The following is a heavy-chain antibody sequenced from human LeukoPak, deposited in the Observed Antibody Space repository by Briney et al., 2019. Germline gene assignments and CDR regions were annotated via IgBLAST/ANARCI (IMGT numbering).Heavy chain of an antibody. V-gene: IGHV4-4*07. CDR1: GGSISSYY. J-gene: IGHJ6*03. D-gene: IGHD3-10*01. CDR3: ARESRITMVRGVITSPPFYYYYMDV. Sequence: SETLSLTCTVSGGSISSYYWSWVRQPAGKGLEWIGHIYTSGSTNYNPSLKSRVTISVDTSKNQFSLKLSSVTAADTAVYYCARESRITMVRGVITSPPFYYYYMDVWGKGTTVTISS. CDR2: IYTSGST.